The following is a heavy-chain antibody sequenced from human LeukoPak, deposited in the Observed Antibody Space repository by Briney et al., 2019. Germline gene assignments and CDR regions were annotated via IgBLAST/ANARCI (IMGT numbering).Heavy chain of an antibody. CDR1: GYTFTSYA. J-gene: IGHJ5*02. V-gene: IGHV1-3*01. CDR3: ARVTTVTNWFDP. D-gene: IGHD4-11*01. CDR2: INGGNGKT. Sequence: ASVKVSCKASGYTFTSYAIHWVRQALGQRLEWMGWINGGNGKTKYSQKFQGRVTITRDTSASTAYMELSSLTSEDTAVYYCARVTTVTNWFDPWGQGTLVTVSS.